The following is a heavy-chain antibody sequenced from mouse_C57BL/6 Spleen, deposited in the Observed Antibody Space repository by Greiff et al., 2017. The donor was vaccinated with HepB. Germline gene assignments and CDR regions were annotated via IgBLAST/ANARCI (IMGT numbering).Heavy chain of an antibody. D-gene: IGHD4-1*01. CDR1: GFTFSNYW. Sequence: EVMLVESGGGLVQPGGSMKLSCVASGFTFSNYWMNWVRQSPEKGLEWVAQIRLKSDNYATHYAESVKGRFTISRDDSKSSVYLQMNNLRAEDTGIYYCTNWGYFDYWGQGTTLTVSS. CDR2: IRLKSDNYAT. V-gene: IGHV6-3*01. J-gene: IGHJ2*01. CDR3: TNWGYFDY.